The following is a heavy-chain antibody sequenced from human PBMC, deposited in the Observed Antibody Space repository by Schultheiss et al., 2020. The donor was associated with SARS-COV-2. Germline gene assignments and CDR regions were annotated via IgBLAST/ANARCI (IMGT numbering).Heavy chain of an antibody. CDR3: ARLGSGYETYYFDY. D-gene: IGHD5-12*01. V-gene: IGHV4-59*01. J-gene: IGHJ4*02. CDR2: IYYSGST. Sequence: SETLSLTCTVSGGSISSYYWSWIRQPPGKGLEWIGYIYYSGSTYYNPSLKSRVTISVDTSKNQFSLKLSSVTAADTAVYYCARLGSGYETYYFDYWGQGTLVTVSS. CDR1: GGSISSYY.